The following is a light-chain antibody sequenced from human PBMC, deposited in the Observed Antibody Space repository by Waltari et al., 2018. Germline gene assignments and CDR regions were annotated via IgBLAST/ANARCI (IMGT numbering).Light chain of an antibody. J-gene: IGKJ4*01. CDR3: QQANSFPLT. V-gene: IGKV1-12*01. Sequence: DIQMTQSPSTLSASVGDRVTITCRASQTIDNYLAWYQQKPGEAPKVMIFAASTLQSGVPSRFSGSGSGTDFTLTISSLQPEDFATYYCQQANSFPLTFGGGTKVEIK. CDR1: QTIDNY. CDR2: AAS.